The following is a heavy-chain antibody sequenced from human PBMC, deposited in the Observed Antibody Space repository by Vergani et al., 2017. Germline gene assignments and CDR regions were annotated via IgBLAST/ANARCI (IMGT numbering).Heavy chain of an antibody. J-gene: IGHJ4*02. Sequence: QVQLVQSGAEVKKPGSSVKVSCKASGGTFSSYTISWVRQAPGQGLEWMGRIIPILGIANYAQKFQGRVTITADKSTSTAYMELRSLRSDDTAVYYCAREDRLYSNYPDYWGQGTLVTVSS. V-gene: IGHV1-69*08. CDR3: AREDRLYSNYPDY. CDR2: IIPILGIA. D-gene: IGHD3-16*02. CDR1: GGTFSSYT.